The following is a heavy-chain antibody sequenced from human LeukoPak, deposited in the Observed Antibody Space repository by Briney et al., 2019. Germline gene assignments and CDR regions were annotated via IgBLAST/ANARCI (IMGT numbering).Heavy chain of an antibody. Sequence: ASVKVSCKASGYTFNTNYIHWVRQAPGQGLEWIGVINPSGDGTSYPQKFQGRVTLARDTSTSTIYMELSSLRSEDTAIYYCAKETPNTGWFDPWGQGTLITVSS. CDR1: GYTFNTNY. V-gene: IGHV1-46*02. CDR2: INPSGDGT. J-gene: IGHJ5*02. D-gene: IGHD1-14*01. CDR3: AKETPNTGWFDP.